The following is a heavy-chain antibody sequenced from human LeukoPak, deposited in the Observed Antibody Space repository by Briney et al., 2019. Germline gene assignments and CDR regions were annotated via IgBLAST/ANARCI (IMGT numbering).Heavy chain of an antibody. CDR2: INPKSGGT. J-gene: IGHJ3*02. Sequence: ASVKVSCKASRYTFTGYYMHWVRQAPGQGLEWMGWINPKSGGTNYAQKFQGRVTMTRDTSISTAYMELSRLRSDDTAVYYCARRAIAARPVPQDDAFDIWGQGTMVTVSS. D-gene: IGHD6-6*01. CDR1: RYTFTGYY. V-gene: IGHV1-2*02. CDR3: ARRAIAARPVPQDDAFDI.